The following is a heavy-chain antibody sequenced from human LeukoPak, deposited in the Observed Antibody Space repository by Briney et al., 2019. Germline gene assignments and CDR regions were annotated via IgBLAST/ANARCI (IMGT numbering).Heavy chain of an antibody. CDR3: ARITMVRGVIEYFQH. V-gene: IGHV5-51*01. D-gene: IGHD3-10*01. CDR1: GYSLTSYW. J-gene: IGHJ1*01. Sequence: GESLKISCKGSGYSLTSYWIGWVRQMPGKGLEWMGIIYPGDSDTRYSPSFQGQVTISADKSISTAYLQWSSLKASDTAMYYCARITMVRGVIEYFQHWGQGTLVTVSS. CDR2: IYPGDSDT.